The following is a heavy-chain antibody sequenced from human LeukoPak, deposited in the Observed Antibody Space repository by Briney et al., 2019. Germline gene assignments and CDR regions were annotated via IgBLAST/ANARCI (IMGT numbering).Heavy chain of an antibody. CDR1: GFTFGDYA. CDR3: TRDRGVLLYCGGDCYLDY. J-gene: IGHJ4*02. CDR2: IRSKAYGGTT. Sequence: GGSLRLSCTASGFTFGDYAMSWVRQARGKGLERVGFIRSKAYGGTTEYTASVKGRFTISRDDSKSIAYLQMNSLKTEDTAVYYCTRDRGVLLYCGGDCYLDYWGQGTLVTVSS. D-gene: IGHD2-21*02. V-gene: IGHV3-49*04.